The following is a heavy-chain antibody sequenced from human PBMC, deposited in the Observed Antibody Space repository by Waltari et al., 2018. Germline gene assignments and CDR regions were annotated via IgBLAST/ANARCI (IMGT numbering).Heavy chain of an antibody. CDR2: IKTRACGGTT. Sequence: EVQVVESGGGLVKPGGSLRLSCAASGFTFSTAYINSVRQAPGKGLGGVSRIKTRACGGTTDYAEPVKGRFTISRDDSRNTLYLQINNLKTEDTAVYYCSTEMATIRGPFDFWGQGTLVTVSS. CDR1: GFTFSTAY. CDR3: STEMATIRGPFDF. D-gene: IGHD5-12*01. V-gene: IGHV3-15*01. J-gene: IGHJ4*02.